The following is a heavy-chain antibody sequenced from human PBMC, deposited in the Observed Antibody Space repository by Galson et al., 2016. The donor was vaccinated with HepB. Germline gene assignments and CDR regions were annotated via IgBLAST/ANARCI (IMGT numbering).Heavy chain of an antibody. D-gene: IGHD1-7*01. CDR1: GDSVSADMVA. V-gene: IGHV6-1*01. Sequence: CAISGDSVSADMVAWNWIRQSPSRGLEWLGRTYCRSRWFSDYAESVQGRITINPDTSNNHFSLQLNSVTPDDTAIYFCARGRNSAFDYWGQGILVTVSS. CDR3: ARGRNSAFDY. CDR2: TYCRSRWFS. J-gene: IGHJ4*02.